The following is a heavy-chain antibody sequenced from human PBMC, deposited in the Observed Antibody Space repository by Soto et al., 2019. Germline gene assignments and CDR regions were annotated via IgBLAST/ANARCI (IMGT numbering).Heavy chain of an antibody. V-gene: IGHV4-31*03. J-gene: IGHJ6*02. Sequence: QVRLEESGPGLVKPSETLSLICSVSGGSVNNADYFWRWIRHHPENGLEWIGYIYYSGSTSYNPSFKTRATLSMDTSKTQFSLRLNSVTVADTAVYFWARDADYVGSRGGMDVWGRGTTVTVSS. CDR2: IYYSGST. CDR3: ARDADYVGSRGGMDV. D-gene: IGHD4-17*01. CDR1: GGSVNNADYF.